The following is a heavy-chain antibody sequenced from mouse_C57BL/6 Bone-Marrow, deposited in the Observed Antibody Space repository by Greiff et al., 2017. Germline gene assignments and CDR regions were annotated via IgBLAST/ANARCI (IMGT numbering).Heavy chain of an antibody. D-gene: IGHD2-10*01. CDR2: ISRGGDYL. Sequence: EVKLEESGDGLVKPGGSLTLSCAASGFTFSSYAMSWVRQTPVKRLEWVAYISRGGDYLSYADTVKGRFIISRDNARNTLYLQRSSLKDEDTAMYYGTRDEGLLNLDYWGQGTTLTVSS. V-gene: IGHV5-9-1*02. J-gene: IGHJ2*01. CDR3: TRDEGLLNLDY. CDR1: GFTFSSYA.